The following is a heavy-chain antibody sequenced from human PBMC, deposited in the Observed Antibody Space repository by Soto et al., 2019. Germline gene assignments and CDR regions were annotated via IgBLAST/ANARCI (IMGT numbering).Heavy chain of an antibody. CDR2: IDPSDSYT. CDR1: GYSFTSYW. CDR3: ARHEATYYNFYGMDV. Sequence: GEALKISCKGSGYSFTSYWSSWVRQKPGKGLEWMGRIDPSDSYTNYSPSFQGHVTIPADKSITTAYLQWSSLKASDTAMYYCARHEATYYNFYGMDVWGQGTTVTVSS. V-gene: IGHV5-10-1*01. J-gene: IGHJ6*02.